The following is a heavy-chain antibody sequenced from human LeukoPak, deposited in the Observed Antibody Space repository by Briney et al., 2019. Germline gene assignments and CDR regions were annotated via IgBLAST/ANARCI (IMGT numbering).Heavy chain of an antibody. CDR2: INPNSGGT. J-gene: IGHJ5*02. CDR1: GYTFTGYY. V-gene: IGHV1-2*04. Sequence: ASVKVSCKASGYTFTGYYMRWVRQAPGQGLEWMGWINPNSGGTNYAQKFQGWVTMTRDTSISTAYMELSRLRSDDTAVYYCARDLRMGYDILTGYYGGVWFDPWGQGTLVTVSS. CDR3: ARDLRMGYDILTGYYGGVWFDP. D-gene: IGHD3-9*01.